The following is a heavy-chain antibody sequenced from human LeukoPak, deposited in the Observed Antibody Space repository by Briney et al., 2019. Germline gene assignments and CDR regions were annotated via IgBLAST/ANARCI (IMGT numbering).Heavy chain of an antibody. J-gene: IGHJ4*02. CDR2: ISGSSTTI. Sequence: PGGSLRLSCAASGFTFSRFGMNWVRQAPGKGLEWVSYISGSSTTIYSADSVEGRISISRDNAKNSLYLHMNSLRDEDTAVYYCVRDRGDHPFDHWGQGTLVTVSS. D-gene: IGHD1-14*01. CDR3: VRDRGDHPFDH. V-gene: IGHV3-48*02. CDR1: GFTFSRFG.